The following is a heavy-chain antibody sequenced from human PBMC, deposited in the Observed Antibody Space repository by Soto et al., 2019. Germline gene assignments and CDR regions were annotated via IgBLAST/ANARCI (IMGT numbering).Heavy chain of an antibody. J-gene: IGHJ4*02. Sequence: QAQLQESGPGLVNPSGTLSLTCAVSGGSINTNNWWSWVRQPPGKGLEWIGEIFHRGNSNNNPSFKSRVTISLDKSNNQFSLKLISVTAADTAVYYCARGALKAPATFDYWGQGIPVTVSS. CDR2: IFHRGNS. V-gene: IGHV4-4*02. CDR3: ARGALKAPATFDY. CDR1: GGSINTNNW. D-gene: IGHD6-6*01.